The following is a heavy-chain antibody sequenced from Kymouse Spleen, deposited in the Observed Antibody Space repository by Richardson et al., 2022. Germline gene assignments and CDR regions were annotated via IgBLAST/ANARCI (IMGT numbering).Heavy chain of an antibody. Sequence: QVQLQQSGPGLVKPSQTLSLTCAISGDSVSSNSAAWNWIRQSPSRGLEWLGRTYYRSKWYNDYAVSVKSRITINPDTSKNQFSLQLNSVTPEDTAVYYCARDIVVVPAAMRGYYYYYGMDVWGQGTTVTVSS. V-gene: IGHV6-1*01. CDR3: ARDIVVVPAAMRGYYYYYGMDV. J-gene: IGHJ6*02. CDR1: GDSVSSNSAA. D-gene: IGHD2-2*02. CDR2: TYYRSKWYN.